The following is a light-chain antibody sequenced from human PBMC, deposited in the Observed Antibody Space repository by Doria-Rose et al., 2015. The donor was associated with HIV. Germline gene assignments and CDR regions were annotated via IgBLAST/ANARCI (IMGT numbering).Light chain of an antibody. CDR3: QQYENLPLT. Sequence: DIQGTQSPTSLAASVGDRVTISCQASQDINNCLNWYQQKPGKAPKLLIYDASILETGVPSRFSGSGSVTDFNFTVSSLQPEDIATYYCQQYENLPLTFGGGIMIEI. J-gene: IGKJ4*01. V-gene: IGKV1-33*01. CDR2: DAS. CDR1: QDINNC.